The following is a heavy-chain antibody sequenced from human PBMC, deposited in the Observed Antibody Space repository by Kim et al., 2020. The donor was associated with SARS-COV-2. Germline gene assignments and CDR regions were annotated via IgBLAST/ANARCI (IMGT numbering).Heavy chain of an antibody. CDR2: IKSKTDGGTT. D-gene: IGHD2-2*01. CDR3: TTGGVVVPARSRSVYYYYYYGMDV. Sequence: GGSLRLSCAASGFTFSNAWMSWVRQAPGKGLEWVGRIKSKTDGGTTDYAAPVKGRFTISRDDSKNTLYLQMNSLKTEDTAVYYCTTGGVVVPARSRSVYYYYYYGMDVWGQGTTVTVSS. J-gene: IGHJ6*02. CDR1: GFTFSNAW. V-gene: IGHV3-15*01.